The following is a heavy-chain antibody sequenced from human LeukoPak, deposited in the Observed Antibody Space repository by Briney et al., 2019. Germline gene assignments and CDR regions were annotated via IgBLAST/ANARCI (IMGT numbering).Heavy chain of an antibody. CDR3: AKNTASDYDYFDY. D-gene: IGHD4-17*01. CDR2: ISSSSSYI. J-gene: IGHJ4*02. V-gene: IGHV3-21*01. Sequence: PGGSLRLSCAASGFTFSSHSMNWVRQAPGKGLEWVSSISSSSSYIYYADSVKGRFTISRDNAKNSLYLQMNSLRAEDTAVYYCAKNTASDYDYFDYWGQGTLVTVSS. CDR1: GFTFSSHS.